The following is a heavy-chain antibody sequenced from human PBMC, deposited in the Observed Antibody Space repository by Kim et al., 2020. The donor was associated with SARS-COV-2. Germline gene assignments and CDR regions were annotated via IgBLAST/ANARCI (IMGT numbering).Heavy chain of an antibody. Sequence: ADSGKGRFTISRDNSKNTLYLQMNSLRAEDTAVYYCARGLGGSGLNWFDPWGQGTLVTVSS. D-gene: IGHD3-10*01. J-gene: IGHJ5*02. V-gene: IGHV3-30*07. CDR3: ARGLGGSGLNWFDP.